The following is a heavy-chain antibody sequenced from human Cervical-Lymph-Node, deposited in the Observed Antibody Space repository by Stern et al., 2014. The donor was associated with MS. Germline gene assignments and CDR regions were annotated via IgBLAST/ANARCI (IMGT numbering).Heavy chain of an antibody. J-gene: IGHJ6*02. CDR1: GYTFTNYY. V-gene: IGHV1-46*01. CDR2: INPSGGST. CDR3: AREVAGHRLGMMDV. D-gene: IGHD6-19*01. Sequence: VQLVESGAEVKKPGASVKVSCKASGYTFTNYYMHWLRQAPGQGLEWMGIINPSGGSTNYAQKFQGRVTMTRDTSTSTVYMELSSLRSEDTAVYYCAREVAGHRLGMMDVWGQGTTVTVSS.